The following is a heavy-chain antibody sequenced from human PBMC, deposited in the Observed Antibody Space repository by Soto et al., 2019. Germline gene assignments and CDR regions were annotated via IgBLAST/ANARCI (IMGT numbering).Heavy chain of an antibody. V-gene: IGHV1-3*01. CDR2: INAGNGNT. Sequence: ASVKVSCKASGYTFTSYAMHWVRQAPGQRLEWMGWINAGNGNTKYSQKFQGRVTITRDTSASTAYMELSSLRSEDTAVYYCARDAVLRYFDWSMGVQYYFDYWGQGTLVTVSS. CDR1: GYTFTSYA. CDR3: ARDAVLRYFDWSMGVQYYFDY. D-gene: IGHD3-9*01. J-gene: IGHJ4*02.